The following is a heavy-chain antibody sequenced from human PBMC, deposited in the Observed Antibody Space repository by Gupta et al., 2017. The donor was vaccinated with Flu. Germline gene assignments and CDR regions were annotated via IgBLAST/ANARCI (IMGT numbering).Heavy chain of an antibody. D-gene: IGHD2-2*01. J-gene: IGHJ5*02. CDR2: INPNSGGT. V-gene: IGHV1-2*02. CDR3: ARSGYCSSTSCYDWFDP. Sequence: QVQLVQSGAEVKKPGASVKASCKASGSTLTGYYMHWWRQAPGQGHEWMEWINPNSGGTNYAQKFQGRVTMTRDTSISTAYMELSRLRSDDTAVYYCARSGYCSSTSCYDWFDPWGQGTLVTVSS. CDR1: GSTLTGYY.